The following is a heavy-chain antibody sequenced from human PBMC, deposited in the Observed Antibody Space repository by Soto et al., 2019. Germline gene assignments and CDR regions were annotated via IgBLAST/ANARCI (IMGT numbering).Heavy chain of an antibody. J-gene: IGHJ5*01. CDR1: GFGFSDYG. V-gene: IGHV3-33*01. CDR3: AREGGVIPPRQMWFDS. CDR2: IWFDGSNE. D-gene: IGHD2-21*01. Sequence: PGGSLRLSCAASGFGFSDYGMHWVRRAPGKGLEWVASIWFDGSNENYAESVKGRFTISRDNSRSTLDLQMKSLRDEDTAVYFCAREGGVIPPRQMWFDSWGPGILLTVSS.